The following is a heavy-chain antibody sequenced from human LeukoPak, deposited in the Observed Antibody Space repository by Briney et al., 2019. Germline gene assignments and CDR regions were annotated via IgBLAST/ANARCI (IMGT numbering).Heavy chain of an antibody. J-gene: IGHJ4*02. D-gene: IGHD6-19*01. CDR3: ASPLTYSSGWYENEDY. Sequence: GGSLRLSCTASGFTFSSYSLNWVRQAPGKGLEWVSSVSTGSNYIYYADSVKGRFTISRDNDKNSLYLQMNSLRAEDTAVYYCASPLTYSSGWYENEDYWGQGTLVTVSS. V-gene: IGHV3-21*04. CDR2: VSTGSNYI. CDR1: GFTFSSYS.